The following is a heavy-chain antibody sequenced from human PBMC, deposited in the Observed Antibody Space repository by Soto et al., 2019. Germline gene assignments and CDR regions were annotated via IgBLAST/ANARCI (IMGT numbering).Heavy chain of an antibody. V-gene: IGHV5-10-1*01. CDR2: IDPSDSYT. D-gene: IGHD3-10*01. Sequence: PGESLKISCKGSGYSFTSYWISWVRQMPGKGLEWMGRIDPSDSYTNYSPSFQGHVTISADKSISTAYLQWSSLKASDTAMYYCARHRGAGYNNSPFGMDVWGQGTTVTVSS. J-gene: IGHJ6*02. CDR1: GYSFTSYW. CDR3: ARHRGAGYNNSPFGMDV.